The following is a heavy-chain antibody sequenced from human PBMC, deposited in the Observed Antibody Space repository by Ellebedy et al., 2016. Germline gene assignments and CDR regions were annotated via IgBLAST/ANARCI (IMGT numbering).Heavy chain of an antibody. CDR2: ISGSGGST. D-gene: IGHD3-16*01. J-gene: IGHJ4*02. V-gene: IGHV3-23*01. CDR1: GFTMSTYA. CDR3: AKATQWVGGTLDF. Sequence: GESLKISXEGYGFTMSTYAMNWVRQAPGKGLEWVSAISGSGGSTYYADSVKGRFTISKDNSKNTVYLQMNSLGAEDTAVYYCAKATQWVGGTLDFWGQGTLVTVSS.